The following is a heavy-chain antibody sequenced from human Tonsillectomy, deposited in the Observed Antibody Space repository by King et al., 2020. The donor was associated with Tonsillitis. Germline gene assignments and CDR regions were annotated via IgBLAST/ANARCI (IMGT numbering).Heavy chain of an antibody. V-gene: IGHV3-53*04. CDR3: ATTNWNDVAFDY. CDR2: IYSGGST. CDR1: GFTVSSNY. Sequence: VQLVESGGGLVQPGGSLRLSCAASGFTVSSNYMSWVRQAPGKGLEWLSLIYSGGSTYYADSVKGRFTISRHNSKNTLYLQMNSLTVEDTAVYYCATTNWNDVAFDYWGQGTLVTVSS. J-gene: IGHJ4*02. D-gene: IGHD1-20*01.